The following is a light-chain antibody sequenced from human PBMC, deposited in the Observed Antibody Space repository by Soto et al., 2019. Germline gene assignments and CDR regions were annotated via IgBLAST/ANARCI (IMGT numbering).Light chain of an antibody. CDR3: QQYNSYPCT. CDR1: QDIGNF. Sequence: DIQMTQSPSSLSAFVGDGVTITCRASQDIGNFLAWYQQKPGQVPKLLIYVASTLQSGVPSRFSGSGSGTQFTLTISSLQPDDFATYYCQQYNSYPCTFSQGTKVDIK. V-gene: IGKV1-27*01. CDR2: VAS. J-gene: IGKJ1*01.